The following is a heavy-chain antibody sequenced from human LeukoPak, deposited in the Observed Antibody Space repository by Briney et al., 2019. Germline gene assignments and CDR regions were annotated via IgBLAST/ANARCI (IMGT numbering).Heavy chain of an antibody. V-gene: IGHV3-23*01. CDR3: AKDDYYYHSNGYYLDYYYGMDV. D-gene: IGHD3-22*01. J-gene: IGHJ6*02. Sequence: GGSLRLSCVVSGFTFSSNAMSWVRQAPGKGLEWVSSISASGEGTYYADSVKGRFTISRDNSKTTLYLQMNSLRAEDTALYYCAKDDYYYHSNGYYLDYYYGMDVWGQGTTVTVS. CDR1: GFTFSSNA. CDR2: ISASGEGT.